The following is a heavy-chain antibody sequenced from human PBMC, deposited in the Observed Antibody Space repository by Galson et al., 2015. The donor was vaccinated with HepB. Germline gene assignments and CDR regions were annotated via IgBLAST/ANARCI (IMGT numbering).Heavy chain of an antibody. D-gene: IGHD3-10*01. CDR2: IYYSGST. CDR3: ASPPSYYYGSGSYYPASNLYYFDY. Sequence: SETLSLTCTVSGGSISSSSYYWGWIRQPPGKGLEWIGSIYYSGSTYYNPSLKSRVTISVDTSKNQFSLKLSSVTAADTAVYYCASPPSYYYGSGSYYPASNLYYFDYWGQGTLVTVSS. V-gene: IGHV4-39*01. CDR1: GGSISSSSYY. J-gene: IGHJ4*02.